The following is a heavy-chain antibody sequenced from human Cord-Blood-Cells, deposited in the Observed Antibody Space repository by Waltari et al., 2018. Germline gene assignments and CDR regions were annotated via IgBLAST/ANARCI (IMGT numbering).Heavy chain of an antibody. CDR2: IIPIFGTA. V-gene: IGHV1-69*01. D-gene: IGHD3-3*01. Sequence: QVQLVKPGAEVKKPGSSVKVSCMTSGGTSSSQSTSLVRPAPGPGLEWMGGIIPIFGTASYAQKFQGRVTITADESTSTAYMELSSLRSEDTAVYYCARVLPDDFWSGYPYYFDYWGQGTLVTVSS. CDR3: ARVLPDDFWSGYPYYFDY. CDR1: GGTSSSQS. J-gene: IGHJ4*02.